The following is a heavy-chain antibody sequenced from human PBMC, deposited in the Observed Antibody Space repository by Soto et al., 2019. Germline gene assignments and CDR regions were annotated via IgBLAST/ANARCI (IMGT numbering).Heavy chain of an antibody. CDR2: IYHTGST. J-gene: IGHJ4*02. Sequence: PSETLSLTCVVSGGSISSDNWWSWVRQPPGKGLEWIGEIYHTGSTNHNPSLKSRVTMSADKSRNHVSLKMTSVTAADTAVYYCARAEGSGGFYAFGYWGQGIVVTVSS. D-gene: IGHD2-15*01. V-gene: IGHV4-4*02. CDR1: GGSISSDNW. CDR3: ARAEGSGGFYAFGY.